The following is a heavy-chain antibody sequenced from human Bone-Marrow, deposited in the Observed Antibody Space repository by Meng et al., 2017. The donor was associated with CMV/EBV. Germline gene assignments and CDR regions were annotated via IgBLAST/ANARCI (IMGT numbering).Heavy chain of an antibody. D-gene: IGHD2-2*01. V-gene: IGHV3-21*01. CDR3: AGDSGACNSTSCPHSY. Sequence: GESLKISCAASGFTFSSYSMNWVRQAPGKGLEWVSSISSSSSYIYYADSVKGRFTISRDNAKNSLYLQMTSLRAEDTAVYYCAGDSGACNSTSCPHSYWGQGTLVTVSS. CDR2: ISSSSSYI. J-gene: IGHJ4*02. CDR1: GFTFSSYS.